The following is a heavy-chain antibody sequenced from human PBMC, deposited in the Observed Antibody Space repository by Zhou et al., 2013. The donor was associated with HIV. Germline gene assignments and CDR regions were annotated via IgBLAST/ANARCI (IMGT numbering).Heavy chain of an antibody. J-gene: IGHJ6*03. CDR2: ISGNNGKT. V-gene: IGHV1-18*01. Sequence: QVQLVQSGDEVRKPGASVKVSCKASGYTFNSYDIGWVRQAPGQGLEWMGWISGNNGKTNYAQKLQGRVSVTIDTSTNTAYMELRSLRFDDTAVYYCARALSTRWIGGGFYYMDVWGKGTTVTVS. CDR3: ARALSTRWIGGGFYYMDV. CDR1: GYTFNSYD. D-gene: IGHD6-19*01.